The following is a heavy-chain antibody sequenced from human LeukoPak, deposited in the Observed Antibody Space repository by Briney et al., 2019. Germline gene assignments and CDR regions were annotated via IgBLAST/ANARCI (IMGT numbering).Heavy chain of an antibody. D-gene: IGHD3-22*01. V-gene: IGHV3-11*01. CDR3: ARVWTYYYDSSGSESFDY. CDR1: GFTFSDYY. Sequence: GGSLRLSCAASGFTFSDYYMSWIRQAPGKGLEWVSYISSSGSTIYYADSGKGRFTISRDNAKNSLYLQMNSLRAEDTAVYYCARVWTYYYDSSGSESFDYWGQGTLVTVSS. J-gene: IGHJ4*02. CDR2: ISSSGSTI.